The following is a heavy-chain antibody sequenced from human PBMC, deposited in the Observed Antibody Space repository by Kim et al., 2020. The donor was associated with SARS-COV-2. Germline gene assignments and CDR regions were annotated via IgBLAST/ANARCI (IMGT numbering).Heavy chain of an antibody. J-gene: IGHJ4*02. Sequence: ADSVKGRCTITEDNSKDTLYLQMNSLGAEDMAMYYCAKGAGYYDSSGLDYWGQGTLVTVSS. D-gene: IGHD3-22*01. V-gene: IGHV3-30*02. CDR3: AKGAGYYDSSGLDY.